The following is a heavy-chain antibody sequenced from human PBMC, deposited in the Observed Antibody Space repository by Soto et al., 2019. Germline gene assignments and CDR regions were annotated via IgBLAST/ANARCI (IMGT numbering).Heavy chain of an antibody. CDR2: IYYSGST. J-gene: IGHJ4*02. Sequence: SETLSLTCTVSGGSISSSSYYWGWIRQPPGKGLEWIGSIYYSGSTYYNPSLKSRVTISVDTSKNQLSLKLSSVTAADTAVYYCARHDRYSYGSKLDYWGQGTLVTVSS. D-gene: IGHD5-18*01. V-gene: IGHV4-39*01. CDR3: ARHDRYSYGSKLDY. CDR1: GGSISSSSYY.